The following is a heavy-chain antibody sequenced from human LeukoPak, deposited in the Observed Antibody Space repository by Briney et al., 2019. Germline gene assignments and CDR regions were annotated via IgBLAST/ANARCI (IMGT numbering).Heavy chain of an antibody. J-gene: IGHJ4*02. CDR2: IIPIFGTA. CDR3: AISIRAYYYDSSGYYPGDY. V-gene: IGHV1-69*13. Sequence: ASVKVSCKASGGTFSSYAISWVRQAPRQGLEWMGGIIPIFGTANYAQKFQGRVTITADESTSTAYMELSSLRSEDTAVYYCAISIRAYYYDSSGYYPGDYWGQGTLVTVSS. D-gene: IGHD3-22*01. CDR1: GGTFSSYA.